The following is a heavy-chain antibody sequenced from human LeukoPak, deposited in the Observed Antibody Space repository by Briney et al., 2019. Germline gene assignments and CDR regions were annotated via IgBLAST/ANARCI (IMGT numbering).Heavy chain of an antibody. D-gene: IGHD3-22*01. J-gene: IGHJ4*02. CDR1: GFTFSNAW. CDR2: IKSKTDGGTT. Sequence: GGSLRLSCAASGFTFSNAWMSWVRQAPGKGLEWVGRIKSKTDGGTTDYAAPVKGRFTISRDDSKNTLYLQMNSLKTEDTAVYYCTTAIPRYYYDSSGLYYWGQGTLVTVSS. CDR3: TTAIPRYYYDSSGLYY. V-gene: IGHV3-15*01.